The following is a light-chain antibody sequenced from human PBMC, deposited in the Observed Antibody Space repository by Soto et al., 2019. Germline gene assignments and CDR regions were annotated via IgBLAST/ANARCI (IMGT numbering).Light chain of an antibody. CDR2: EVT. J-gene: IGLJ1*01. CDR1: SSDVGTYNY. V-gene: IGLV2-14*01. CDR3: ASYTSDTSLYV. Sequence: SALTQPASVSGSPGQSITISCTGTSSDVGTYNYVSWYQQLPGKAPKLMIFEVTYRPSGISNRFSGSKSGNTASLTISGLQDEDEADYYCASYTSDTSLYVFGTGTKVTVL.